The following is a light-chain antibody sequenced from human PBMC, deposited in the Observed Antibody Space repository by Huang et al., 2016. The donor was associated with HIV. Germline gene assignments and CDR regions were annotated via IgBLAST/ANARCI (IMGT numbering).Light chain of an antibody. V-gene: IGKV3D-15*01. CDR1: QNIRNN. CDR3: QQYDNWPPGLT. Sequence: EIVMTQSPATLSVSPGGGATLTCRASQNIRNNLAWYRLNPGRAPRRLIYDTSTRASGVRARFSGSGSGTEFTLTISGLQSEDFAVYFCQQYDNWPPGLTFGGGTKVEI. CDR2: DTS. J-gene: IGKJ4*01.